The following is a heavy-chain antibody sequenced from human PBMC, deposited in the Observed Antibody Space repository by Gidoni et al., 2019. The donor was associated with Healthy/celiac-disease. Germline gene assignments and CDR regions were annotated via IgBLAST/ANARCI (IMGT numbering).Heavy chain of an antibody. J-gene: IGHJ4*02. CDR2: IYSSGST. Sequence: QVQLQESGPGLVKPSQTLSLTCTVSGCSIRSGDYYWSWIRQPPGKGLEWIGYIYSSGSTYYNPSLKSRVTISVDTSKNQFSLKLSSVTAADTAVYYCARAWFGEDPAYYFDYWGQGTLVTVSS. V-gene: IGHV4-30-4*01. D-gene: IGHD3-10*01. CDR1: GCSIRSGDYY. CDR3: ARAWFGEDPAYYFDY.